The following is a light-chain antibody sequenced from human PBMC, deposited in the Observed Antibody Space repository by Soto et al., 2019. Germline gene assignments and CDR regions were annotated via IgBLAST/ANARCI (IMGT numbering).Light chain of an antibody. CDR2: DVS. CDR3: SSYTSSSTLENVV. CDR1: SSDVGGYIY. Sequence: QSALTQPASVSGSPGQSITISCTGTSSDVGGYIYVSWYQQHPGKAPKLMIYDVSNRPSGVSNRFSGSKSGNTASLTISGLQAEDEADYYCSSYTSSSTLENVVFGGGTKVTVL. V-gene: IGLV2-14*01. J-gene: IGLJ2*01.